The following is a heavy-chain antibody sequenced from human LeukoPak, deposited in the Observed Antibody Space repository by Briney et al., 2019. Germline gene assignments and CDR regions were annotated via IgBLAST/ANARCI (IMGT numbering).Heavy chain of an antibody. J-gene: IGHJ3*02. CDR3: ASLRPWDCSGGSCAGRYAFDI. CDR1: GGSFSGYY. Sequence: SETLSLTCAVHGGSFSGYYWSWIRQPPGKGLEWIGEISRSGSTNYNASLKSRVNIAVDTSKNQFSLELSSITGADTAVYYCASLRPWDCSGGSCAGRYAFDIWGQGTMVTVSS. D-gene: IGHD2-15*01. V-gene: IGHV4-34*01. CDR2: ISRSGST.